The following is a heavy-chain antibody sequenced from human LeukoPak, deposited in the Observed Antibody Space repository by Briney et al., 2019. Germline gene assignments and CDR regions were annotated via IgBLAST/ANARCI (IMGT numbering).Heavy chain of an antibody. D-gene: IGHD3-22*01. CDR1: GFTFTNAW. J-gene: IGHJ4*02. Sequence: NTGGSLRLSCVASGFTFTNAWMSWVRQAPGKGLEWVGHIKSKTGGGTTDCAAHVKGRFIISRDDSKHTLYLQMNSLKTDDTAVYYCTKYDTSVNFDYWGQGTLVTVSS. V-gene: IGHV3-15*01. CDR3: TKYDTSVNFDY. CDR2: IKSKTGGGTT.